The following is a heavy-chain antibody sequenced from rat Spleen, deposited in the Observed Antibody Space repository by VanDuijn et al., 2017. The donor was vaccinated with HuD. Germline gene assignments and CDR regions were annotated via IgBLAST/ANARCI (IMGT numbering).Heavy chain of an antibody. Sequence: EVQLVESGGRLVQPGNSLKLSCAASGFTFSDHAMAWVRQFPKKGLEWVAIIIYDGSGTFYRDSVKGRFTISRDNAKNTLSLQMDSLRTEDTATYYCATEGTHREAYWGQGTLVTVSS. CDR3: ATEGTHREAY. CDR2: IIYDGSGT. V-gene: IGHV5S10*01. CDR1: GFTFSDHA. D-gene: IGHD3-2*01. J-gene: IGHJ3*01.